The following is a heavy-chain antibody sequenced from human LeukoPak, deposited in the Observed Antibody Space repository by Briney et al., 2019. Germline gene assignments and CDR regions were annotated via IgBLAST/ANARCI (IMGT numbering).Heavy chain of an antibody. CDR1: GGSISSYY. CDR3: ARGMGRYYYYYMDV. J-gene: IGHJ6*03. Sequence: SETLPLTCTVSGGSISSYYWSWIRQPPGKGLEWIGYINYSGSTYNPSLKSRVTMSVDTSKNQFSLKLSSVTAADTAVYYCARGMGRYYYYYMDVWGKGTTVTISS. CDR2: INYSGST. V-gene: IGHV4-59*12. D-gene: IGHD5-24*01.